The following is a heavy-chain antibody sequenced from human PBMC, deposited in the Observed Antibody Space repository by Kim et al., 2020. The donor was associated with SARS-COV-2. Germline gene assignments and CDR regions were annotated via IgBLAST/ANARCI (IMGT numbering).Heavy chain of an antibody. CDR1: GGSMSSHY. CDR3: AREYCSSNTCYFDY. CDR2: IYYTGST. D-gene: IGHD2-2*01. J-gene: IGHJ4*02. V-gene: IGHV4-59*11. Sequence: SETLSLTCTVSGGSMSSHYWSWIRQPPGKGLEWIGYIYYTGSTSFNPSLKSRVSISADTSNNQFSLKLTSVTAADTAAYYCAREYCSSNTCYFDYWGQGT.